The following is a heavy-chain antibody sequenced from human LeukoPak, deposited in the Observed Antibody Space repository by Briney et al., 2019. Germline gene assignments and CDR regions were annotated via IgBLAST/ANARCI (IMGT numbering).Heavy chain of an antibody. CDR3: ARVSADFWSGYTFDY. CDR2: MNPNSGAT. D-gene: IGHD3-3*01. V-gene: IGHV1-8*01. CDR1: GYTFTSYD. J-gene: IGHJ4*02. Sequence: ASVKVSCKASGYTFTSYDFNWLRQATGQGPEWMGWMNPNSGATGYAQKFQGRVTMTRSASINTAYMELTNLRSEDTAVYYCARVSADFWSGYTFDYWGQGTLVTVSS.